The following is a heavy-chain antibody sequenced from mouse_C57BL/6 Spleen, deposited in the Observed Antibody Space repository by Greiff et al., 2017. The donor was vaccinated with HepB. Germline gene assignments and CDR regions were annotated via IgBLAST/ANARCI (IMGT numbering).Heavy chain of an antibody. Sequence: EVQRVESGEGLVKPGGSLKLSCAASGFTFSSYAMSWVRQTPEKRLEWVAYISSGGDYIYYADTVKGRFTISRDNARNTLYLQMSSLKSEDTAMYYCTRDYGSSYEDAMDYWGQGTSVTVSS. V-gene: IGHV5-9-1*02. J-gene: IGHJ4*01. CDR2: ISSGGDYI. D-gene: IGHD1-1*01. CDR1: GFTFSSYA. CDR3: TRDYGSSYEDAMDY.